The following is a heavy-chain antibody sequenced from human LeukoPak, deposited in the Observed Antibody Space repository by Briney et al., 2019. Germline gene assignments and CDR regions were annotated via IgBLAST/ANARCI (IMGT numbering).Heavy chain of an antibody. CDR1: GYTFTGYY. CDR3: AGGDCSGGSCYLDAFDI. D-gene: IGHD2-15*01. J-gene: IGHJ3*02. CDR2: INPNSGGT. V-gene: IGHV1-2*02. Sequence: ASVKVSCKASGYTFTGYYMHWVRQAPGQGLEWMGWINPNSGGTNYAQKFQGRVTMTRDTSISTAYMELSRLRSDDTAVYYCAGGDCSGGSCYLDAFDIWGQGTMVTVSS.